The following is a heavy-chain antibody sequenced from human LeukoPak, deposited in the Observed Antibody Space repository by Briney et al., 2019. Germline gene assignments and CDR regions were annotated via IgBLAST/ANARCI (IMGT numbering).Heavy chain of an antibody. J-gene: IGHJ4*02. CDR3: ATDREGDPSAYYLV. D-gene: IGHD3-22*01. CDR2: ISDNGSRT. V-gene: IGHV3-23*01. Sequence: GGFLRLSCAASGFTFSGYAMSWVRQAPGKGLEWVSTISDNGSRTYYADSVKGRFTISRDNSKNTLFLQMNSLRAEDSAVYYCATDREGDPSAYYLVGGQGTLITVSS. CDR1: GFTFSGYA.